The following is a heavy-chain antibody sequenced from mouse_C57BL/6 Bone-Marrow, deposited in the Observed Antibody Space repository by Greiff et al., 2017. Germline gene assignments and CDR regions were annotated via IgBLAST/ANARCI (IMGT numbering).Heavy chain of an antibody. J-gene: IGHJ1*03. V-gene: IGHV1-9*01. CDR1: GYTFTGYW. Sequence: QVQLKESGAELMKPGASVKLSCKATGYTFTGYWIEWVKQRPGHGLEWIGEILPGSGSTNSNEKFKGKATFTADTSSNTAYMQLSSLTTEDSAIYYCARSWYGSTYWYFDVWGTGTTVTVSS. D-gene: IGHD1-1*01. CDR3: ARSWYGSTYWYFDV. CDR2: ILPGSGST.